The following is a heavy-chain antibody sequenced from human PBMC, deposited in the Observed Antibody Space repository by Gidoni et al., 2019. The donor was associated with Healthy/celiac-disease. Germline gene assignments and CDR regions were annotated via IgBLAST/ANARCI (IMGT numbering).Heavy chain of an antibody. CDR1: GSTFSSYG. CDR2: IWYDGSNK. J-gene: IGHJ4*02. V-gene: IGHV3-33*01. Sequence: QVQRVASGGGVVQPGRSLRLACAPSGSTFSSYGMHWVRQAPGKGLEWVAVIWYDGSNKYYADSVKGRFTISRDNSKNTLYLQMNSLRAEDTAVYYCARSQEMATPLDYWGQGTLVTVSS. D-gene: IGHD5-12*01. CDR3: ARSQEMATPLDY.